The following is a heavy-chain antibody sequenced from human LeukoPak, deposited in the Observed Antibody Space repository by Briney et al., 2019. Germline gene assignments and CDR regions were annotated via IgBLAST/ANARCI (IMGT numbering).Heavy chain of an antibody. J-gene: IGHJ4*02. V-gene: IGHV4-4*07. CDR1: GGSISSYY. Sequence: SETLSLTCTVSGGSISSYYWSWIRQPAGKGLEWIGRIYTSGSTNYNPSLKSRVTMSVDTSKNQFSLKLSSVTAADTAVYYCARAAYPFGELLGGFDYWGQGTQVTVSS. CDR2: IYTSGST. D-gene: IGHD3-10*01. CDR3: ARAAYPFGELLGGFDY.